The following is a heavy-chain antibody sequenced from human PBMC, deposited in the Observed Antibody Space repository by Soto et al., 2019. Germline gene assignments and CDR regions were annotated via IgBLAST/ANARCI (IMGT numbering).Heavy chain of an antibody. CDR2: TSYDGRNT. D-gene: IGHD1-26*01. J-gene: IGHJ4*02. CDR3: ARDGGYYQIFDY. V-gene: IGHV3-30*16. Sequence: GGSLRLSCAASGFTFSSYAMHWVRQAPGKGLEWVTFTSYDGRNTYYADSVQGRFAVSRDNSKNTLFLQMNSLRPDDTAVYYCARDGGYYQIFDYWGQGTLVTVSS. CDR1: GFTFSSYA.